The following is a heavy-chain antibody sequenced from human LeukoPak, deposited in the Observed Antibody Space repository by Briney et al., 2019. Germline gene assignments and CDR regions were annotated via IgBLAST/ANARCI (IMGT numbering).Heavy chain of an antibody. Sequence: ASVKVSRKASGYTFTGYYMHWVRQAPGQGLEWMGRINPNSGGTNYAQKFQGRVTMTRDTSISTAYMELSRLRSDDTAVYYCARALRCTNGVCFGGWGQGTLVTVSS. CDR3: ARALRCTNGVCFGG. V-gene: IGHV1-2*06. J-gene: IGHJ4*02. CDR2: INPNSGGT. CDR1: GYTFTGYY. D-gene: IGHD2-8*01.